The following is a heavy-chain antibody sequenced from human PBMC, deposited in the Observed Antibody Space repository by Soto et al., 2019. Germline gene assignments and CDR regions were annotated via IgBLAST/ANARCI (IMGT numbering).Heavy chain of an antibody. D-gene: IGHD3-22*01. CDR1: GYTFTNYY. J-gene: IGHJ4*02. Sequence: QVQLVQSGAEVKKPGASVTVSCKASGYTFTNYYMHWVRQAPGQGLEWMGIINPSGGSTSYAQKFQGRVTMTRDTSTSTVYMELSSLRSEDTAVYYCARLSYDNSGYHIDDDYWGQGTLVTVSS. CDR2: INPSGGST. CDR3: ARLSYDNSGYHIDDDY. V-gene: IGHV1-46*01.